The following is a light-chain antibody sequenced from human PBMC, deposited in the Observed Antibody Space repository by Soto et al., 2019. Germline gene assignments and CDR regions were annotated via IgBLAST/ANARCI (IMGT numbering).Light chain of an antibody. CDR1: SSDVGSYDL. J-gene: IGLJ1*01. V-gene: IGLV2-23*02. CDR2: EVT. CDR3: CSSAGGGTYV. Sequence: QSALTQPASVSGSPGQSIAISCTGTSSDVGSYDLVSWYQQHPGKAPKLMIYEVTKRPSGVSSRFSGSKSGNTASLTISGLPAEDDVDYYCCSSAGGGTYVFGTGTKLTVL.